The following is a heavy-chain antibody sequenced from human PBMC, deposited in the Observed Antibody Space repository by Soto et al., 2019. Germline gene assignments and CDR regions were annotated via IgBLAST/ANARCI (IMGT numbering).Heavy chain of an antibody. CDR2: IDASSTHI. Sequence: EVQLVESGGGLVKPGGSLRLSCAASGFSFSTYNINWVRQAPGKGLEWVSSIDASSTHIYYADSVKGRFTTSRDNGKSSLYLQMDSLRAEDTALYYCVRQQYDFLVDPWGQGALVTVSS. CDR3: VRQQYDFLVDP. J-gene: IGHJ5*02. V-gene: IGHV3-21*01. CDR1: GFSFSTYN. D-gene: IGHD3-16*01.